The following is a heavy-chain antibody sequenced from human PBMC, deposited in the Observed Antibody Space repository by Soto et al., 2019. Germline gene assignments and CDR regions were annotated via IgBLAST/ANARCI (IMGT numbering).Heavy chain of an antibody. D-gene: IGHD2-15*01. CDR3: AREDCSGGSCYYYGMDV. CDR1: GDSVSSNSAA. CDR2: TYYRSKWYN. J-gene: IGHJ6*02. Sequence: SQTLSLTCAISGDSVSSNSAAWNWIRQSPSRGLEWLGRTYYRSKWYNDYAVSVKSRITISPDTSKNQFSLQLNSVTPEDTAVYYCAREDCSGGSCYYYGMDVWGQGTTVTVSS. V-gene: IGHV6-1*01.